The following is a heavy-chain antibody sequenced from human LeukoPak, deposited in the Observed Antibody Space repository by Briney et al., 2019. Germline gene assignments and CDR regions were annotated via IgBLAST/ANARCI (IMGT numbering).Heavy chain of an antibody. Sequence: PGGSLRLSCAASGFTFSTYWMSWVRQAPGKGLEWVANIKHDGSEKYYVDSVKGRFTISRDNAKNSLYLQMNSLRAEDTAVYYCARDGGYYWTDYWGQGTLVTVSS. CDR2: IKHDGSEK. D-gene: IGHD3-22*01. CDR1: GFTFSTYW. J-gene: IGHJ4*02. CDR3: ARDGGYYWTDY. V-gene: IGHV3-7*01.